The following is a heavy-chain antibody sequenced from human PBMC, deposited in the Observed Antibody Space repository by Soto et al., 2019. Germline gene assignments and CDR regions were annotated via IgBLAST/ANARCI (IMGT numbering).Heavy chain of an antibody. D-gene: IGHD2-2*01. J-gene: IGHJ6*02. Sequence: QVQLVQSGAEVKKPGSSVKVSCKASGGTFSSYVISWVRQAPGQGLEWMGGIIPIFGTANYAQKFQGRVTITADESTSTAYMELSSLRSEDTAVYYCARGSLRDQLLRYYYYGMDVWGQGTTVTVSS. CDR1: GGTFSSYV. CDR2: IIPIFGTA. CDR3: ARGSLRDQLLRYYYYGMDV. V-gene: IGHV1-69*12.